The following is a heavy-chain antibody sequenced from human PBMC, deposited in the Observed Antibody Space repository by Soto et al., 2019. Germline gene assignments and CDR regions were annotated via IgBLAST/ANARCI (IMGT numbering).Heavy chain of an antibody. Sequence: SETLSLTCSVSGGSISSGYYYWSWIRQPPGKGLEWIGNIYYSGNTYYNPSLKSRLIISIDTSKNQFSLKVGSATAADTAVYYCASSSLYSMDVWGQGTTVTVSS. J-gene: IGHJ6*02. V-gene: IGHV4-30-4*01. CDR2: IYYSGNT. CDR3: ASSSLYSMDV. CDR1: GGSISSGYYY.